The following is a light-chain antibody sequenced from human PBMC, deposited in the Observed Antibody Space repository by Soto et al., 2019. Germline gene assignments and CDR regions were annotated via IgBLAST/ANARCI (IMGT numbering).Light chain of an antibody. CDR2: RAS. J-gene: IGKJ1*01. Sequence: DIQMTQSPSTLSASVEDRVTITCRASQSVSNWLAWYQQKPGKAPKLLISRASNLETGVPSRFSGRGSGTEFTLTISNLQPDDFATYYCQQYYSYSQWMFGQGTKVEMK. CDR1: QSVSNW. CDR3: QQYYSYSQWM. V-gene: IGKV1-5*03.